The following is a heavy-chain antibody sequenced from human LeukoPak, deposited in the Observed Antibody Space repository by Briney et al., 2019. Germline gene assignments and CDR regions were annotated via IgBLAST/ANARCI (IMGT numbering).Heavy chain of an antibody. CDR2: ISAYNGNT. V-gene: IGHV1-18*01. CDR1: GYTFTSYG. Sequence: EASVTVSCKASGYTFTSYGISWVRQAPGQGLEWMGWISAYNGNTNYAQKLQGRVTMTTDTSTSTAYMELRSLRSDDTAVYHCATYSSGSPRGFYAFDIWGQGTTVTVFS. J-gene: IGHJ3*02. D-gene: IGHD3-10*01. CDR3: ATYSSGSPRGFYAFDI.